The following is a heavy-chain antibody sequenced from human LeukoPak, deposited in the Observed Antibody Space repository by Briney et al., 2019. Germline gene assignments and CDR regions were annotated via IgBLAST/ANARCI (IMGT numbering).Heavy chain of an antibody. CDR1: GFTFSSYS. D-gene: IGHD3-22*01. CDR2: ISSSSSYI. CDR3: ARDSYYYDSSGYYPVTFDY. J-gene: IGHJ4*02. Sequence: GGSLRLSCAASGFTFSSYSMNWVRQAPGKGREWVSSISSSSSYIYYADSVKGRFTISRDNAKNSLYLQMNSLRAEDTAVYYCARDSYYYDSSGYYPVTFDYWGQGTLVTVSS. V-gene: IGHV3-21*01.